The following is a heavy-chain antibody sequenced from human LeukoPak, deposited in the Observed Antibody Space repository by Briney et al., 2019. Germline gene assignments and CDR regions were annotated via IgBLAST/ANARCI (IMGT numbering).Heavy chain of an antibody. CDR1: GYTFTSYG. D-gene: IGHD3-9*01. CDR3: ARFFDYDILTGSFDP. J-gene: IGHJ5*02. CDR2: ISAYNGNT. V-gene: IGHV1-18*04. Sequence: RASVKVSCKASGYTFTSYGISWVRQAPGQGLEWMGWISAYNGNTNYAQKLQGRVTMTTDTSTSTAYMELRSLRSDDTAVYYCARFFDYDILTGSFDPWGQGTPVTVSS.